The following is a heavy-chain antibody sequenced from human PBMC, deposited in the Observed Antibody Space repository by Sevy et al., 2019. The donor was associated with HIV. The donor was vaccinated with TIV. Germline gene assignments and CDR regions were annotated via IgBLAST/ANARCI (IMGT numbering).Heavy chain of an antibody. Sequence: SETLSLTCTVSGGSISSGGYYWNWVRQHPETGLEWIGYIYYSGNTYYNPSLKSRVSITIDTSKNQFALRLSSLTAADTAVYYCARGGNYGMDVWGQGTTVTVSS. CDR3: ARGGNYGMDV. CDR1: GGSISSGGYY. V-gene: IGHV4-31*03. D-gene: IGHD1-26*01. J-gene: IGHJ6*02. CDR2: IYYSGNT.